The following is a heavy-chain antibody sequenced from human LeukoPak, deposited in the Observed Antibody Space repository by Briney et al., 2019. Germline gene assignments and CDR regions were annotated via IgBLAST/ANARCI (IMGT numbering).Heavy chain of an antibody. CDR2: INPSGGST. J-gene: IGHJ3*02. V-gene: IGHV1-46*01. CDR1: GYTFTSYY. CDR3: ARRRIAAPDAFDI. Sequence: ASVKVSCKASGYTFTSYYMHWVRQAPGQGLEWMGIINPSGGSTSYAQKFQGRATMTRDTSTSTVYMELSSLRSEDTAVYYCARRRIAAPDAFDIWGQGTLVTVSS. D-gene: IGHD6-6*01.